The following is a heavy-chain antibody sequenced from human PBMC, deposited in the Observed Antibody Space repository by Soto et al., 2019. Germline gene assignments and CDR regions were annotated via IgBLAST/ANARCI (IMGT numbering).Heavy chain of an antibody. Sequence: QVQLQESGPGLVKPSETLSLTCTVSGGSISSYYWSWIRQPPGKGLEWIGYIYYSGSTNYNPTLKSLVTISVDPSTNQFSLKLSSVTAADTAVYYCARRGATTLRHYYEYYMDVWGKGTTVTVSS. D-gene: IGHD5-12*01. J-gene: IGHJ6*03. CDR1: GGSISSYY. CDR3: ARRGATTLRHYYEYYMDV. CDR2: IYYSGST. V-gene: IGHV4-59*08.